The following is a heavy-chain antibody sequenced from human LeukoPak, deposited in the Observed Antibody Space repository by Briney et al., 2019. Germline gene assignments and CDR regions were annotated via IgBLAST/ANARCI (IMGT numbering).Heavy chain of an antibody. CDR2: ITWNSEFT. D-gene: IGHD3-16*02. CDR3: TKDVADYVWGDYRHFDI. J-gene: IGHJ5*02. Sequence: GGSLRLSCAASGFSFDDYAMHWVRQSPRKGLDWVAGITWNSEFTALADSLKGRFSISRDNANNSVFLHMNSLTADDTAVYYCTKDVADYVWGDYRHFDIWGQGTLVTVSA. CDR1: GFSFDDYA. V-gene: IGHV3-9*01.